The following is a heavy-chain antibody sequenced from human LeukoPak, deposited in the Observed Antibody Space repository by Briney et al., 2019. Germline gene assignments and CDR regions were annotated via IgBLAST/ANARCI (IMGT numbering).Heavy chain of an antibody. CDR2: ITDGGGST. D-gene: IGHD6-13*01. V-gene: IGHV3-23*01. Sequence: GGSLRLSCAASGFTFSTYGMTWVRQAPGKGPEWVSSITDGGGSTYYADSVKGRFTIFRDNSKNTLYVQMNSLRAEDTAIYYCATTAAAGQLDYWGQGTLVTVSS. J-gene: IGHJ4*02. CDR3: ATTAAAGQLDY. CDR1: GFTFSTYG.